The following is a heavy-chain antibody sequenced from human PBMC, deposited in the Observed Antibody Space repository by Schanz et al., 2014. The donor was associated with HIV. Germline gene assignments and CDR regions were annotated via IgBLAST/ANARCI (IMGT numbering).Heavy chain of an antibody. V-gene: IGHV3-9*01. J-gene: IGHJ3*02. CDR1: GFTFNYYG. CDR2: ISWNSGNI. D-gene: IGHD3-16*01. CDR3: AKEMVSRYYGDAFNI. Sequence: VQLVESGGGVVQPGRSLRLSCAASGFTFNYYGMHWVRQAPGKGLEWVSSISWNSGNIGYADSVKGRFTISRDNAKNTLYLQMNSLRAEDTALYYCAKEMVSRYYGDAFNIWGQGTMVTVSS.